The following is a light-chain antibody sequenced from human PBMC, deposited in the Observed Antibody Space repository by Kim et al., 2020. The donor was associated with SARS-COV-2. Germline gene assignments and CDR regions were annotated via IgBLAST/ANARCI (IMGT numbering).Light chain of an antibody. V-gene: IGKV3D-15*01. J-gene: IGKJ1*01. CDR2: SSS. Sequence: PGAAAPLSCSASQSVISVLSLDRQNPSQAPRLLVYSSSTRASSDPSTFSCSGSESGITLTLSIPQSEAEDVSDYYCYNYAGAPCTFGPGTKVDIK. CDR1: QSVISV. CDR3: YNYAGAPCT.